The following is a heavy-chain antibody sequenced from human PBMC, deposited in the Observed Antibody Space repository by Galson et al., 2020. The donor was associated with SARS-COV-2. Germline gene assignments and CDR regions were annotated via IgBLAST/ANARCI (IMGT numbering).Heavy chain of an antibody. D-gene: IGHD3-3*01. V-gene: IGHV4-39*07. Sequence: SETLSLTCTVSAGSISSSSYYWGWIRQPPGKGLEWIGSIYYSGSTYYNPSLKSRVTISVDTSKNQFSLKLSSVTAADTAVYYCARGGRAGGYDFWSGQYYFDYWGQGTLVTVSS. J-gene: IGHJ4*02. CDR2: IYYSGST. CDR3: ARGGRAGGYDFWSGQYYFDY. CDR1: AGSISSSSYY.